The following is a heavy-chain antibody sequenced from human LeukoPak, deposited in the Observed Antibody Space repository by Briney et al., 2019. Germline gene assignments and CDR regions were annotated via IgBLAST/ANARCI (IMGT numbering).Heavy chain of an antibody. D-gene: IGHD4-17*01. CDR2: INHSGST. CDR1: GGSFSGYY. Sequence: SETLSLTCAVYGGSFSGYYWSWIRQPPGKGLEWIGEINHSGSTNYNPSLKSRVTISVDTSKNQFSLKLSSVTAADTAVDYCARGGPSGDPLDYWGQGTLVTVSS. J-gene: IGHJ4*02. V-gene: IGHV4-34*01. CDR3: ARGGPSGDPLDY.